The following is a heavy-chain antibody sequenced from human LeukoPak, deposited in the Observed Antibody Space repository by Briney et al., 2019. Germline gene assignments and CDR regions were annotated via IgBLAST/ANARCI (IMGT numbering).Heavy chain of an antibody. CDR1: GGTFSSYA. V-gene: IGHV1-69*13. Sequence: GASVKVSCKASGGTFSSYAISWVRQAPGQGLEWMGGIIPIFGTANYAQKFQGRVTITADESTSTAYMELSSLRSEDTAVYYCARDNIVVVPAAQGGQFDYWGQGTLVTVSS. J-gene: IGHJ4*02. D-gene: IGHD2-2*01. CDR2: IIPIFGTA. CDR3: ARDNIVVVPAAQGGQFDY.